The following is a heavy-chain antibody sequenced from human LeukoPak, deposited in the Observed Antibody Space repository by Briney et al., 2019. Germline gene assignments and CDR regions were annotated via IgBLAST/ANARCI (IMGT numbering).Heavy chain of an antibody. D-gene: IGHD3-22*01. CDR2: INYSGGT. CDR3: ARGHFYDSSGYFD. Sequence: SETLSLTCTVSGGCISSHYWSWIRQPPGKGLEWIGYINYSGGTTYNPSLKSRVTISVATSKNQFSLKLSSLTAADTAVYYCARGHFYDSSGYFDWGQGTLVTVSS. V-gene: IGHV4-59*11. CDR1: GGCISSHY. J-gene: IGHJ4*02.